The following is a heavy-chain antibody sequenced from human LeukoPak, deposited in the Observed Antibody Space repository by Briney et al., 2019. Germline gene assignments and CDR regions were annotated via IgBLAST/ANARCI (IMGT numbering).Heavy chain of an antibody. Sequence: PSETLSLTCTVSGGSISSSSYYWGWIRQPPGTGLERIGSIYYSGSTYYNPSLKSRVTISVDTSKNQFSLKLSSVTAADTAVYYCASEYSSSWPPYYYYGMDVWGQGTTVTVSS. J-gene: IGHJ6*02. V-gene: IGHV4-39*01. CDR1: GGSISSSSYY. D-gene: IGHD6-13*01. CDR2: IYYSGST. CDR3: ASEYSSSWPPYYYYGMDV.